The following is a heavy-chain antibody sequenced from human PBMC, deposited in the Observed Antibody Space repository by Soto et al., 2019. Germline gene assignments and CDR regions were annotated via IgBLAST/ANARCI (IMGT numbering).Heavy chain of an antibody. J-gene: IGHJ4*02. CDR2: ISSGSSDT. Sequence: ESLKISCEASGFTFSRFSMNWFRQVPGKGLEWVASISSGSSDTWYADSVKGRFIISRDNAQNSLFLQMNTLRPEDTAMYYCARVAYWGPGTQVTVSS. CDR1: GFTFSRFS. CDR3: ARVAY. V-gene: IGHV3-21*01.